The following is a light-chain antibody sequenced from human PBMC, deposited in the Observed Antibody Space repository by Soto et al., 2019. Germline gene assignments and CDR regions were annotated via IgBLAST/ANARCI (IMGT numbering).Light chain of an antibody. CDR3: QQYGSSQGT. CDR2: GAS. J-gene: IGKJ4*02. Sequence: EIVLTQSPGTLSLSPGERATLSCRASQSVSSSDLAWYQQKPGQAPRLLIYGASSRAAGIPDRFSGSGSGTDFTLTISRLEPEDVAVYYCQQYGSSQGTFGGGTMVEIK. CDR1: QSVSSSD. V-gene: IGKV3-20*01.